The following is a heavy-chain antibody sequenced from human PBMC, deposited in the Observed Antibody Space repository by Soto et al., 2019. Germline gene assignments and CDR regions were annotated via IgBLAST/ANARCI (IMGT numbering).Heavy chain of an antibody. J-gene: IGHJ4*02. CDR1: GGSFNSGSYY. CDR2: VYYTGRT. D-gene: IGHD3-16*01. Sequence: SETLSLTCTVSGGSFNSGSYYWSWIRQSPGKGLEWIGYVYYTGRTSYNPSLKSRVTIFADTSKNQFSLMLTSVTAADTAVYYCARDYDYFDHWGQGIRVTVSS. CDR3: ARDYDYFDH. V-gene: IGHV4-61*01.